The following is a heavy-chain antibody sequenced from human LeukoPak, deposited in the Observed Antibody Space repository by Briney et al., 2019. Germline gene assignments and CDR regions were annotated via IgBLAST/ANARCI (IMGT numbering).Heavy chain of an antibody. CDR1: GDRVSSNSAA. Sequence: SQTLSLTCAISGDRVSSNSAAWNWIRQSPSRGLEWLGRTYYRSKWYNDYAVSVKSRITINPDTSKNQFSLQLNSVTPEDTAVYYCARGGYCSSTSCYRDWFDPWGQGTLVTVSS. D-gene: IGHD2-2*02. CDR3: ARGGYCSSTSCYRDWFDP. CDR2: TYYRSKWYN. J-gene: IGHJ5*02. V-gene: IGHV6-1*01.